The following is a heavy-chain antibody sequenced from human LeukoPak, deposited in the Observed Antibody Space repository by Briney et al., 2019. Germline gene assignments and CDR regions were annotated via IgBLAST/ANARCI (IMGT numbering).Heavy chain of an antibody. CDR3: AREALHGADWFDP. V-gene: IGHV4-4*02. D-gene: IGHD4-17*01. CDR1: GGSISSSNW. CDR2: IYHSGST. Sequence: PSETLSLTCAVSGGSISSSNWWSWVRQPPGKGLEWIGEIYHSGSTNYNPSLKSRVTISVDTSKNQFSLKLSSVTAADTAVYYCAREALHGADWFDPWGQGTLVTVSS. J-gene: IGHJ5*02.